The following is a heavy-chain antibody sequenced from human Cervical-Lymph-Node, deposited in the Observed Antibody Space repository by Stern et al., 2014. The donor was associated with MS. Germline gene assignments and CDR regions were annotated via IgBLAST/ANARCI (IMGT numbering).Heavy chain of an antibody. CDR2: ISDTGTT. CDR3: ARDPSTTASDWFFDL. CDR1: GGAVSDYY. Sequence: QVQLVESGPGLVKPSETLSLTCTVSGGAVSDYYWTWIRQRPGKGLEWIGYISDTGTTNYNPSLHSRVTITLDTSQNQVSLRLRSVTDADTAVYYCARDPSTTASDWFFDLWGRGSLVTVSS. D-gene: IGHD2-21*02. J-gene: IGHJ2*01. V-gene: IGHV4-59*02.